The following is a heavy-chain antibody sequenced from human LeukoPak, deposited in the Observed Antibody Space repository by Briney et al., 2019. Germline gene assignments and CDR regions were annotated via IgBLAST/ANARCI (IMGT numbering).Heavy chain of an antibody. CDR2: ISGSGDST. Sequence: GGSLRLSCAASGFTFSSFALSWVRQAPGKGLEWVSSISGSGDSTYYMESVKGRFTISRDNSENTLYLQMNSLRSEDTAVYYCARGRPYAFDIWGQGTMVTVSS. CDR3: ARGRPYAFDI. CDR1: GFTFSSFA. V-gene: IGHV3-23*01. J-gene: IGHJ3*02.